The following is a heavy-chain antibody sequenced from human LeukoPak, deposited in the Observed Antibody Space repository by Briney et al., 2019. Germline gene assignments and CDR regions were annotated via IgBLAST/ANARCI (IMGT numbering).Heavy chain of an antibody. V-gene: IGHV4-59*01. D-gene: IGHD3-9*01. CDR2: IYYTGTT. Sequence: SETLSLTCSVSGGSISIYYWTWIRQIPGKGLEWIGYIYYTGTTNYNPLFESRATISVDTSKDQFSLKLTSVTAADTAVYFCARGEDFERYYLAYWGQGTLVTVSS. CDR1: GGSISIYY. CDR3: ARGEDFERYYLAY. J-gene: IGHJ4*02.